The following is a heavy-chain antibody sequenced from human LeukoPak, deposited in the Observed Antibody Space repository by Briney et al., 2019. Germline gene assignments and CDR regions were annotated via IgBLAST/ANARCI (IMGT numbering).Heavy chain of an antibody. CDR1: GFTFSSHG. CDR2: IQFDGSNK. CDR3: AKDGRYCDTTSCSYFYYHMGV. J-gene: IGHJ6*03. D-gene: IGHD2-2*01. V-gene: IGHV3-30*02. Sequence: PGGSLRLSCAASGFTFSSHGMHWVRQAPGKGLEWVAFIQFDGSNKDYADSVKGRFTISRDKSKNTLYLQMDSLRAEDTAVYYCAKDGRYCDTTSCSYFYYHMGVWGKGTTVTISS.